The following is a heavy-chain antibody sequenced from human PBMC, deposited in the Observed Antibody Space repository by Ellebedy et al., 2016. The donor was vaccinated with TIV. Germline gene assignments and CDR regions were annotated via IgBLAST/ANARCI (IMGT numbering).Heavy chain of an antibody. J-gene: IGHJ4*02. D-gene: IGHD3-10*01. CDR2: ISGSGGST. Sequence: GGSLRLSXAASGFTFSSYAMSWVRQAPGKGLEWVSAISGSGGSTYYADSVKGRFTISRDSSKNTLYLQMNSLRAEDTAVYYCAKDVKTYYYGSGSYRDYWGQGTLVTVSS. CDR3: AKDVKTYYYGSGSYRDY. V-gene: IGHV3-23*01. CDR1: GFTFSSYA.